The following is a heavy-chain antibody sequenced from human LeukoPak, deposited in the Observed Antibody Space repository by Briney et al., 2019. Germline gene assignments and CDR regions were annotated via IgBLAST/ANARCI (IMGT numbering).Heavy chain of an antibody. CDR2: ISAYNGNT. CDR1: GYAFTSYG. J-gene: IGHJ4*02. CDR3: ARETGLLWFREGFDY. V-gene: IGHV1-18*01. D-gene: IGHD3-10*01. Sequence: ASVKVSCKASGYAFTSYGISWVRQPPGQGLEWMGWISAYNGNTNYAQKLQGRVTMTTDTSTSTAYMELRSLRSDDTAVYYCARETGLLWFREGFDYWGQGTLVTVSS.